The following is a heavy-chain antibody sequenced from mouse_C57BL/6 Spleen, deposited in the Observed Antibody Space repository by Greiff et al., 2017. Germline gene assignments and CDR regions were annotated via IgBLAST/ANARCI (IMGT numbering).Heavy chain of an antibody. CDR2: ISSGGDYI. CDR3: TRDEDYGSSPFDY. Sequence: EVMLVESGEGLVKPGGSLKLSCAASGFTFSSYAMSWVRQTPEKRLEWVAYISSGGDYIYYADTVKGRFTISRDNARNTLYLQMSSLKSEDTAMYYCTRDEDYGSSPFDYWGQGTTLTVSS. CDR1: GFTFSSYA. J-gene: IGHJ2*01. D-gene: IGHD1-1*01. V-gene: IGHV5-9-1*02.